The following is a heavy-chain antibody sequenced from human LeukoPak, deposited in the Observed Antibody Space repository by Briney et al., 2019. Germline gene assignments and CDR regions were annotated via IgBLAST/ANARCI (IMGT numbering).Heavy chain of an antibody. CDR1: GFTFSDHY. V-gene: IGHV3-72*01. CDR2: TRNKANSYTT. Sequence: PGGSLRLSCAASGFTFSDHYMDWVRQAPGKGLEWVGRTRNKANSYTTEYAASVKDRFTISRDDSKNSLYLQMNSLKTEDTAVYYCAREPTADAFDIWGQGTMVTVSS. D-gene: IGHD4-17*01. CDR3: AREPTADAFDI. J-gene: IGHJ3*02.